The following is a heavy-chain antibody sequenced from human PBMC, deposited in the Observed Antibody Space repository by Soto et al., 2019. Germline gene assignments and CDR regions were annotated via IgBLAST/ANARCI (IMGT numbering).Heavy chain of an antibody. D-gene: IGHD2-15*01. Sequence: PGGSLRLSCAASGFTFSSYGMHWVRQAPGKGLEWVAVISYDGSNKYYADSVKGRFTISRDNSKNTLYLQMNSLRAEDTAVYYCAKLPLGLLPQDAFDYWGQGTLVTVSS. J-gene: IGHJ4*02. CDR2: ISYDGSNK. CDR1: GFTFSSYG. V-gene: IGHV3-30*18. CDR3: AKLPLGLLPQDAFDY.